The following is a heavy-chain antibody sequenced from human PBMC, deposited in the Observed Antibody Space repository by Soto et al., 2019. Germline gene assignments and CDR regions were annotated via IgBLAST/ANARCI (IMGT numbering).Heavy chain of an antibody. CDR3: ARDRLANWFDP. J-gene: IGHJ5*02. CDR1: GGSISTYY. D-gene: IGHD3-9*01. Sequence: PSETLSLTCTVSGGSISTYYWSWIRQPPGKGLEWIGYIYYSGSTNYNPSLKSRVTISLDTSKNQFSLKLSSVTAADTAVYYCARDRLANWFDPWGQGTLVTVSS. CDR2: IYYSGST. V-gene: IGHV4-59*01.